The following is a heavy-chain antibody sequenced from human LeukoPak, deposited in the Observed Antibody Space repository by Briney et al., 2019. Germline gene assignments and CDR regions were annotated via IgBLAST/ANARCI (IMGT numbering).Heavy chain of an antibody. D-gene: IGHD3-22*01. CDR1: GGTFGSYA. Sequence: SVKVSCKASGGTFGSYAISWVRQAPGQGLEWMGRIIPILGIANYAQKFQGRVTITADKSTSTAYMELSSLRSEDTAVYYCARRVYDSSGWAYYYGMDVWGQGTTVTVSS. CDR2: IIPILGIA. J-gene: IGHJ6*02. V-gene: IGHV1-69*04. CDR3: ARRVYDSSGWAYYYGMDV.